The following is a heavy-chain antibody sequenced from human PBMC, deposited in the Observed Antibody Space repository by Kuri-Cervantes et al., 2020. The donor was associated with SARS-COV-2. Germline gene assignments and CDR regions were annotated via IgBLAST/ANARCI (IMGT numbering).Heavy chain of an antibody. CDR3: ARWPITIFGVAGDY. V-gene: IGHV3-48*02. D-gene: IGHD3-3*01. J-gene: IGHJ4*02. CDR1: GFTVSSNY. Sequence: GGSLRLSCAASGFTVSSNYMSWVRQAPGKGLEWVSYISSSSSTIYYADSVKGRFTISRDNAKNSLYLQMNSLRDEDTAVYYCARWPITIFGVAGDYWGQGTLVTVSS. CDR2: ISSSSSTI.